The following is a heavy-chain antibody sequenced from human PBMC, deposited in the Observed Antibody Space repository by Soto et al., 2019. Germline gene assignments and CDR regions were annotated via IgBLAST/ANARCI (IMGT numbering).Heavy chain of an antibody. Sequence: GGSLRLSCAASGFTFSSYAMHWVRQAPGKGLEWVAVISYDGSNKYYADSVKGRFTISRDNSKNTLYLQMNSLRAEDTAVYYCARDQDLVAGTDYWGQGTLVTVSS. J-gene: IGHJ4*02. D-gene: IGHD6-19*01. CDR2: ISYDGSNK. V-gene: IGHV3-30-3*01. CDR3: ARDQDLVAGTDY. CDR1: GFTFSSYA.